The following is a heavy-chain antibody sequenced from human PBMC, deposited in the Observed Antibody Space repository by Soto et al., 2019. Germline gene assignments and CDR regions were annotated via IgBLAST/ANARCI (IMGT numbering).Heavy chain of an antibody. J-gene: IGHJ5*02. CDR3: ARDTHEFWTSYWFDP. CDR2: ISAYDGKT. Sequence: ASVKVSCKTSGYTFNTYGINWVRQAPGQGLELMGWISAYDGKTTYAEKFQGRVTMTTDTSTSTAYMELRSLRSDDTAIYYCARDTHEFWTSYWFDPWGRG. D-gene: IGHD3-3*01. CDR1: GYTFNTYG. V-gene: IGHV1-18*01.